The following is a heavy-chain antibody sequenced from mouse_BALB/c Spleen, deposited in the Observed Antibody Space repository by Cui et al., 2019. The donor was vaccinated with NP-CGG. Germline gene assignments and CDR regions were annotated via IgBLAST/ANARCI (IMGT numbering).Heavy chain of an antibody. V-gene: IGHV1-72*01. CDR3: ARYDYYGSSYFDY. Sequence: QVPLPPPVDELVTLGATVKLSCKASGYTFTSYWMHWVKQRPGRGLEWIGRIDPNSGGTKYNEKFKSKATLTVDKPSSTAYMQLSSLTSEDSAVYYCARYDYYGSSYFDYWGQGTTLTVSS. D-gene: IGHD1-1*01. J-gene: IGHJ2*01. CDR2: IDPNSGGT. CDR1: GYTFTSYW.